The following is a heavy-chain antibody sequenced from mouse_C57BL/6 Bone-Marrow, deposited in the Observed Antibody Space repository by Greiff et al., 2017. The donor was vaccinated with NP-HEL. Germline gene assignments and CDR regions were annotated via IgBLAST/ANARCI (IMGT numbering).Heavy chain of an antibody. CDR1: GYTFTSYW. D-gene: IGHD2-12*01. J-gene: IGHJ3*01. CDR3: ARKHYSSWFAY. V-gene: IGHV1-52*01. CDR2: IDPSDSET. Sequence: QVQLQQPGAELVRPGSSVKLSCKASGYTFTSYWMHWVKQRPIQGLEWIGNIDPSDSETHYSQKFKDKATLTVDKSSSTAYMQLSSLTSEDSAVYYCARKHYSSWFAYWGQGTLVTVSA.